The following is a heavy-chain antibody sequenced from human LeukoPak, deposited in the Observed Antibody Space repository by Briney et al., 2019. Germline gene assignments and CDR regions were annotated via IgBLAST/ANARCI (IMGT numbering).Heavy chain of an antibody. Sequence: SETLSLTCTVSGGSISTDYWSWIRQPVGKELEWIGRIYSGRTPYYNPSLRGRVTMSVDTSKNQISLRVKSVTAADTAVYYCAREFTSDWFPRGYYDYWGQGTLVTVSS. CDR3: AREFTSDWFPRGYYDY. D-gene: IGHD3-9*01. CDR1: GGSISTDY. V-gene: IGHV4-4*07. J-gene: IGHJ4*02. CDR2: IYSGRTP.